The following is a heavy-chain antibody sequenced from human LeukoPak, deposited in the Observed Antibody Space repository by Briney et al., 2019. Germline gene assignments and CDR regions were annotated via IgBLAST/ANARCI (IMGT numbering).Heavy chain of an antibody. Sequence: GGSLRLSCAASGFTFSTYWMSWVRQAPGKGLEWVANIKQDGSYKYYVGYVKARFTISRDNANNSLYLQMHSLRAEDTAVYYCARVNSESSVYRPFDSWGQGTLVTVSS. CDR1: GFTFSTYW. V-gene: IGHV3-7*01. CDR3: ARVNSESSVYRPFDS. CDR2: IKQDGSYK. J-gene: IGHJ4*02. D-gene: IGHD3-22*01.